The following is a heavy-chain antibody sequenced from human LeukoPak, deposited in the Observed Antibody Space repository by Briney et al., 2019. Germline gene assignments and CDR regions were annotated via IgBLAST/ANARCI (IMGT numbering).Heavy chain of an antibody. V-gene: IGHV4-30-2*01. CDR2: IYHSGST. J-gene: IGHJ4*02. CDR3: ARGGRYFDWLLPYYFDY. D-gene: IGHD3-9*01. CDR1: GGSISSGGYS. Sequence: SETLSLTCAVSGGSISSGGYSWSWIRQPPGKGLEWIGYIYHSGSTYYNPSLKSRVTISVDTSKNQFSLKLSSVTAADTAVYYCARGGRYFDWLLPYYFDYWGQGTLVTVSS.